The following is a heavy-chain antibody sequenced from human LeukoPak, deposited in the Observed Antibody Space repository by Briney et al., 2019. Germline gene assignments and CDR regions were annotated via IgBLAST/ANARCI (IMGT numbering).Heavy chain of an antibody. CDR3: ARGHTNYDFWSGYLFDY. J-gene: IGHJ4*02. D-gene: IGHD3-3*01. Sequence: GASVKVSCKASGYTFTGYYMHWVRQAPGQGLEWMGWINPNSGGTNYAQKFQGRVTMTRDTSISTAYMELSRLRSDDTAVYYCARGHTNYDFWSGYLFDYWGQGTLVAVSS. CDR2: INPNSGGT. V-gene: IGHV1-2*02. CDR1: GYTFTGYY.